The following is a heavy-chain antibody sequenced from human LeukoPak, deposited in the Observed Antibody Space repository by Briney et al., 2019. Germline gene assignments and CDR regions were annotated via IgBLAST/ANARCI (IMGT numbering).Heavy chain of an antibody. CDR3: ARDREGGYSYGFRLGDTFDI. V-gene: IGHV4-59*01. CDR2: IYYSGST. J-gene: IGHJ3*02. CDR1: GGSISSYY. D-gene: IGHD5-18*01. Sequence: SETLSLTCTVSGGSISSYYWSWLRQPPGKGLEWMGYIYYSGSTNYNPSLKSRVTISVDTSKNQFSLKLSSVTAADTAVYYCARDREGGYSYGFRLGDTFDIWGQGTMVTVSS.